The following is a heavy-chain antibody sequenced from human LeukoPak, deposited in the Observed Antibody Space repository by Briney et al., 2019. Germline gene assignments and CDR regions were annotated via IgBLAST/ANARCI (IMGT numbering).Heavy chain of an antibody. J-gene: IGHJ4*02. CDR3: ARDREGLPDY. CDR2: IYYSGST. CDR1: GGSISSSSYY. Sequence: SETLSLTCTVSGGSISSSSYYWGWIRQPPGKGLEWIGSIYYSGSTYYNPSLKSRVTISVGTPKNQFSLKLSSVTAADTAVYYCARDREGLPDYWGQGTLVTVSS. D-gene: IGHD1-14*01. V-gene: IGHV4-39*02.